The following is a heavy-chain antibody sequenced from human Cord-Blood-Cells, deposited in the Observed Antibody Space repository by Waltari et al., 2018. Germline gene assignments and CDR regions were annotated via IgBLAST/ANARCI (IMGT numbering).Heavy chain of an antibody. Sequence: QVQLVQSGAEVKKPGASVKVSCKASGYTFSSYDTNGVRLATAQGLEWMGWMNPNSGKTGYAQKFQGRVTMTRNTSISTAYMELSSLRSEDTAVYYCARGVRGSYSSSFRYQHWGQGTLVTVSS. CDR1: GYTFSSYD. V-gene: IGHV1-8*01. J-gene: IGHJ1*01. D-gene: IGHD6-13*01. CDR3: ARGVRGSYSSSFRYQH. CDR2: MNPNSGKT.